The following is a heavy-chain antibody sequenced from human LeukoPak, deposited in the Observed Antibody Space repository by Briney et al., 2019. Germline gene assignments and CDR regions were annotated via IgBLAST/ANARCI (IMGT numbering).Heavy chain of an antibody. D-gene: IGHD4-23*01. CDR3: ARGNRMTTVVTPSNYYYYYMDV. CDR1: GGSFSGYY. Sequence: PSETLSLTCAVYGGSFSGYYWSWIRQPPGKGLEWIGEINHSGSTNYNPSLKSRVTISVDTSKNQFSLKLSSVTAADTAVYYCARGNRMTTVVTPSNYYYYYMDVWGKGTTVTVSS. V-gene: IGHV4-34*01. J-gene: IGHJ6*03. CDR2: INHSGST.